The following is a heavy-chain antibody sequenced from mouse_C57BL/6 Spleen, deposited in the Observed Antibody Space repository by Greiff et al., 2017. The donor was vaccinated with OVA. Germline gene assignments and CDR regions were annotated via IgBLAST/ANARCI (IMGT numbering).Heavy chain of an antibody. J-gene: IGHJ4*01. CDR2: IWRGGST. Sequence: VQLQQSGPGLVQPSQSLSITCTVSGFSLTSYGVHWVRQSPGKGLEWLGVIWRGGSTDYNAAFISRLSISKDNSKSQVFFKMNSLQADDTAIYYCARGDYGISYGAMDYWGQGTSVTVSA. CDR3: ARGDYGISYGAMDY. CDR1: GFSLTSYG. D-gene: IGHD1-1*01. V-gene: IGHV2-2*01.